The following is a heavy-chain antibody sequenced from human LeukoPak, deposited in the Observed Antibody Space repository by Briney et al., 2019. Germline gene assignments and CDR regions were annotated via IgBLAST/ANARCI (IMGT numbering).Heavy chain of an antibody. V-gene: IGHV4-59*01. J-gene: IGHJ4*02. CDR3: ARASYGDYPGFDY. Sequence: SETLSLTCTLSGGSISTCYWSWIRQPPGKGLEWIGYIYHSGSTNYNPSLKSRVTISVDTSKNQFSLKLSSVTAADTAVYYCARASYGDYPGFDYWGQGTLVTVSS. CDR2: IYHSGST. CDR1: GGSISTCY. D-gene: IGHD4-17*01.